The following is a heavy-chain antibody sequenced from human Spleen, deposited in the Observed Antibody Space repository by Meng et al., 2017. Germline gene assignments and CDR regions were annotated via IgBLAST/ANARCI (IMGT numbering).Heavy chain of an antibody. CDR1: GGSMSSGNYY. J-gene: IGHJ4*02. V-gene: IGHV4-30-4*01. Sequence: QVQLQESGPGLVEPSQTLSLTCTVSGGSMSSGNYYWSWIRQPPGKGLEWIGYIHHSGSAYYNPSLKSRVSILVDTSKNQFSLKLTSVTATDTAAYYCAAGVGYGGFLWGQGTLVTVSS. D-gene: IGHD1-26*01. CDR3: AAGVGYGGFL. CDR2: IHHSGSA.